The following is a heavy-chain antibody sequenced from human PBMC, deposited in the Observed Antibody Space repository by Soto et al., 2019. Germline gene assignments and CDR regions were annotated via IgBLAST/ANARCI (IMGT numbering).Heavy chain of an antibody. J-gene: IGHJ4*02. CDR1: GYSFTSYW. V-gene: IGHV5-10-1*01. CDR3: ARTYYYGSGRYYFDY. D-gene: IGHD3-10*01. CDR2: IDPSDSYT. Sequence: RGESLKISCKGSGYSFTSYWISWVRQMPGKGLEWMGRIDPSDSYTNYSPSFQGHVTISADKSISTAYLQWSSLKASDTAMYYCARTYYYGSGRYYFDYWGQGTLVTVSS.